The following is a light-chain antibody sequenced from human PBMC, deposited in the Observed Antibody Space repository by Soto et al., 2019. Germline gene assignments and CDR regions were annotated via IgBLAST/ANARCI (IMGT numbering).Light chain of an antibody. CDR3: QQYNNWPVT. CDR2: GAS. V-gene: IGKV3D-15*01. CDR1: QSVSSSY. J-gene: IGKJ4*01. Sequence: EIVLTQSPGTLSLSPGERATLSCRASQSVSSSYLAWYQQKPGQAPRLVIHGASTRATGIAARFSGSGSGTEFTLTISGLQSEDFATYYCQQYNNWPVTFGGGTKVDIK.